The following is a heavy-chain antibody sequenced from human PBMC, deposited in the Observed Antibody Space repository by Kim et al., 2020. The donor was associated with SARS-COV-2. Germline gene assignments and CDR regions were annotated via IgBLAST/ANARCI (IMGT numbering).Heavy chain of an antibody. J-gene: IGHJ4*02. CDR3: ARVVGRQYYFDY. CDR2: IIPIFGTA. V-gene: IGHV1-69*13. D-gene: IGHD6-6*01. CDR1: GGTFSSYA. Sequence: SVKVSCKASGGTFSSYAISWVRQAPGQGLEWMGGIIPIFGTANYAQKFQGRVTITADESTSTAYMELSSLRSEDMAVYYCARVVGRQYYFDYWGQGTLVTVSS.